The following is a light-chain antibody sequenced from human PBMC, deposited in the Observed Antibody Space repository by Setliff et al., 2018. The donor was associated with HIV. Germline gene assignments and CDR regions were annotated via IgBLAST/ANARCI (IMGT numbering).Light chain of an antibody. J-gene: IGLJ1*01. Sequence: QSALAQPASVSESPGQSITISCTGTSSDIGRYNYVSWYQQYPGRGPTLVIFDVSERPSGVSNRFSGSKSGNTASLIISGLQPDDEADYYCCSYARGSTYVFGSGTKVTVL. CDR3: CSYARGSTYV. CDR1: SSDIGRYNY. CDR2: DVS. V-gene: IGLV2-14*03.